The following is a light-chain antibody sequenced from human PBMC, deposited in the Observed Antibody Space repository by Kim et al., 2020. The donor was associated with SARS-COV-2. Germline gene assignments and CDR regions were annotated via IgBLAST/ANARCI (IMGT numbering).Light chain of an antibody. CDR1: QSISNY. Sequence: EIVLTQSPATLSLSPGERATLSCRASQSISNYLAWYQQKPGQAPRLLISDVSNRATGIPARFSGSGSATDFTLTISSLEPEDFAVYYCQQRSNWPALTFGGGTKVEIK. J-gene: IGKJ4*01. CDR3: QQRSNWPALT. CDR2: DVS. V-gene: IGKV3-11*01.